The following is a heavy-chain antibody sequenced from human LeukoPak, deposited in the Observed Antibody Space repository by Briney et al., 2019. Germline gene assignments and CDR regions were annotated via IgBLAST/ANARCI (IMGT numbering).Heavy chain of an antibody. D-gene: IGHD1-26*01. CDR3: AREGASGSYSDY. V-gene: IGHV4-59*01. Sequence: SETLSLTCTVSGGSISGYYWSWIRQPPGKGLEWIGYVYYSGSTNYNPSLKSRVTISIDTSKNQFSLKLTSVTAADTAVYYCAREGASGSYSDYWGQGTLVTVSS. CDR2: VYYSGST. J-gene: IGHJ4*02. CDR1: GGSISGYY.